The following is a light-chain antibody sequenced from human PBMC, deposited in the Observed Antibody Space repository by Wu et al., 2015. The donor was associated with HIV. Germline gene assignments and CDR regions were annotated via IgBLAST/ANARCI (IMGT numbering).Light chain of an antibody. J-gene: IGKJ2*01. CDR2: GAS. V-gene: IGKV3-20*01. CDR1: QSVSGSQ. CDR3: QQYTMSPFN. Sequence: ENVLTQSPGTVSLSPGERATLSCRASQSVSGSQLAWYQQKPGQAPRLLFSGASKRATGIPDRFSGSGSGTDFTLTISRLEPEDSAVYYCQQYTMSPFNFGQGTRLEIK.